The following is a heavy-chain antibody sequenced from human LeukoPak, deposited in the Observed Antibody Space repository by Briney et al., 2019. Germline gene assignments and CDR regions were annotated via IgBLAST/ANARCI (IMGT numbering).Heavy chain of an antibody. J-gene: IGHJ6*02. D-gene: IGHD2-15*01. Sequence: GGSLRLPCAASRFTFSSYSMNWVRQAPGKGLEWVSYISSSSTTIYYADSVKGRFTISRDNAKNSLYLQMNSLRAEDTAVYYCAREADCSGGTCYYYYGMDVWGQGTTVTVSS. CDR3: AREADCSGGTCYYYYGMDV. CDR1: RFTFSSYS. CDR2: ISSSSTTI. V-gene: IGHV3-48*01.